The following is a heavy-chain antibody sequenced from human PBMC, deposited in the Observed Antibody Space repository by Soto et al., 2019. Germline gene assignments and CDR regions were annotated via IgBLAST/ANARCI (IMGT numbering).Heavy chain of an antibody. J-gene: IGHJ5*02. CDR2: IYPGDSDT. CDR3: AGAYCSGGSCSMGGWFDP. Sequence: GASLKISCKGSGYSFTSYWIGWVRQMPGKGLEWMGIIYPGDSDTRYSPSFQGQVTISADKSISTAYLQWSSLKASDTAMYYCAGAYCSGGSCSMGGWFDPWGQGTLVTVS. CDR1: GYSFTSYW. D-gene: IGHD2-15*01. V-gene: IGHV5-51*01.